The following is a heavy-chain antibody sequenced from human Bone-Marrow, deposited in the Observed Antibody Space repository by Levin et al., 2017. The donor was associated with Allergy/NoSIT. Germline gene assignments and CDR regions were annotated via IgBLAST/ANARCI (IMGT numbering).Heavy chain of an antibody. CDR3: AEDIGAGGGSGLSD. CDR2: ISGNGVNA. J-gene: IGHJ4*02. CDR1: GFTFSSYA. V-gene: IGHV3-23*01. Sequence: GGSLRLSCAASGFTFSSYAMSWVRQAPGKGLEWVSAISGNGVNAYYVGSVKGRFTISRDNSKNTLFLQMNSLRAEGTARCCVAEDIGAGGGSGLSDWGQGTLVTVSS. D-gene: IGHD2-15*01.